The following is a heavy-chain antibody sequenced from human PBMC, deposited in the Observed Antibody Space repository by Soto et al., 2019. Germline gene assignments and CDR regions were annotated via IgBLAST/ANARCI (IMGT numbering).Heavy chain of an antibody. V-gene: IGHV3-30-3*01. CDR2: ISYDGSNK. Sequence: SGGSLRLSCAAAGFTFSSYAMHWVRKAPGKGLEWVAVISYDGSNKYYTDSVKGRFTISRDNSKNTLYLQMNSLRAEDTAVYYCARVPTRYSYGSHFDYWGQGTLVTVSS. J-gene: IGHJ4*02. CDR1: GFTFSSYA. D-gene: IGHD5-18*01. CDR3: ARVPTRYSYGSHFDY.